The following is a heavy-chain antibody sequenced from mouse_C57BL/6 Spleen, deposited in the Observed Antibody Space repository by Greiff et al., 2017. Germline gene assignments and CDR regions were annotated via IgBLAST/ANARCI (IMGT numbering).Heavy chain of an antibody. CDR2: INPSSGYT. D-gene: IGHD1-1*01. CDR1: GYTFTSYW. CDR3: ARTTVVAPRYDY. V-gene: IGHV1-7*01. J-gene: IGHJ4*01. Sequence: QVHVKQSGAELAKPGASVKLSCKASGYTFTSYWMHWVKQRPGQGLEWIGYINPSSGYTKYNQKFKDKATLTADKSSSTAYMQLSSLTYEDSAVYYCARTTVVAPRYDYWGQGTSVTVSS.